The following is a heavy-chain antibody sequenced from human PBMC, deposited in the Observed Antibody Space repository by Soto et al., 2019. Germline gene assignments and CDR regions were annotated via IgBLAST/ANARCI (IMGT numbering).Heavy chain of an antibody. CDR1: GFTFSSYA. V-gene: IGHV3-23*01. J-gene: IGHJ4*02. CDR3: AKDSGSMTTVTTFDY. D-gene: IGHD4-17*01. Sequence: GGSLRLSCAASGFTFSSYAMSWVRQAPWKGLEWVSAISGSGGSTYYADSVKGRFTISRDNSKNTLYLQMNSLRAEDTAVYYCAKDSGSMTTVTTFDYWAQGTLVTVSS. CDR2: ISGSGGST.